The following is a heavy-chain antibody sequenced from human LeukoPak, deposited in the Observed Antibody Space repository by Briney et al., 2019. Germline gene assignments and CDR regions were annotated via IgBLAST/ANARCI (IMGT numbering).Heavy chain of an antibody. J-gene: IGHJ4*02. CDR3: AREHERYVWGSYRYFDY. CDR2: ISAYNGNT. V-gene: IGHV1-18*01. Sequence: GASVKVSCKASGYTFTSYGISWVRQAPGQGLEWMGWISAYNGNTNHAQKLQGRVTMTTDTSTSTAYMELRSLRSDDTAVYYCAREHERYVWGSYRYFDYWGQGTLVTVSS. CDR1: GYTFTSYG. D-gene: IGHD3-16*02.